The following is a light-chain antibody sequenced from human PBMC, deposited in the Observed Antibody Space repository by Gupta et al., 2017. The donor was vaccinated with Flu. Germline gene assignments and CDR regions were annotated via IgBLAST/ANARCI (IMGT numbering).Light chain of an antibody. CDR2: GAS. J-gene: IGKJ1*01. CDR1: QTVSSTY. Sequence: EIVLTQSPGTLSLSPRERTTLSCRASQTVSSTYLAWYQQKPGQAPRLLIYGASNRATDIPDRFAGSGSGTDFTLTISRLEPEDFEIYYGHQYLNSPGFGQGTKVEIK. CDR3: HQYLNSPG. V-gene: IGKV3-20*01.